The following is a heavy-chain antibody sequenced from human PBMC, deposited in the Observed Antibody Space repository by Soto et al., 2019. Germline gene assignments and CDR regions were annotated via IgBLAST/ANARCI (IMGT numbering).Heavy chain of an antibody. V-gene: IGHV3-30-3*01. D-gene: IGHD2-2*01. Sequence: QVQLVESGGGVVQPGRSLRLSCAASGFTFSSYAMHWVRQAPGKGLEWVAVISYDGSNKYYADSVKGRFTISRDNSKNTLYLQMNSLRAEDTAVYYCARELEPYCSSTSCYYYGMDVWGQGTTVTVSS. CDR1: GFTFSSYA. CDR2: ISYDGSNK. J-gene: IGHJ6*02. CDR3: ARELEPYCSSTSCYYYGMDV.